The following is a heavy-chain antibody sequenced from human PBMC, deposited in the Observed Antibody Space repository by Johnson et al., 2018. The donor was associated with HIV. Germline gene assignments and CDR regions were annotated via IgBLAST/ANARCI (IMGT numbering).Heavy chain of an antibody. Sequence: VQLVESGGGLMQPGGSLRLSCVASGFTVSNNFMSWVRQAPGKGLEWVSVIYSGGSTYYADSVKGRFTISRDNSKNTLYLQMNSLRAEDTAVYYCAREAYCSGGSCYDAFDIWGQGTMVTVSS. CDR1: GFTVSNNF. J-gene: IGHJ3*02. CDR3: AREAYCSGGSCYDAFDI. CDR2: IYSGGST. D-gene: IGHD2-15*01. V-gene: IGHV3-66*01.